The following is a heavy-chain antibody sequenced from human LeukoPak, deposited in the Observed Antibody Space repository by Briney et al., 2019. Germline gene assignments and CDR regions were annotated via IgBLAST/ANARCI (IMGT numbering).Heavy chain of an antibody. CDR3: ARESSWGVATINA. CDR2: ISSSSSYI. V-gene: IGHV3-21*01. J-gene: IGHJ5*02. CDR1: GFTFSSYS. D-gene: IGHD5-24*01. Sequence: GGSLRLSCAASGFTFSSYSMNWVRQAPGKGLEWVSSISSSSSYIYYADSVKGRFTISRDNAKNSLYLQMNSLRAEDTAVYYCARESSWGVATINAWGQGTLVTVSP.